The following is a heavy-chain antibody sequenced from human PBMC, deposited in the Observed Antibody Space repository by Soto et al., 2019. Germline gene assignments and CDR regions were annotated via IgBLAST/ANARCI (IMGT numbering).Heavy chain of an antibody. CDR1: GYIFTNYD. Sequence: QVQLVQSETEVKKPGASVKVSCKASGYIFTNYDITWVRQAPGQGLEWMGWVSGYTGNTKYAQKFQDRVTMTTDTSTSTVYMDLRSLRSDDTAVYYCARFGSAPYYYYCVDVWGQGTTVFVSS. CDR3: ARFGSAPYYYYCVDV. D-gene: IGHD3-10*01. V-gene: IGHV1-18*01. CDR2: VSGYTGNT. J-gene: IGHJ6*02.